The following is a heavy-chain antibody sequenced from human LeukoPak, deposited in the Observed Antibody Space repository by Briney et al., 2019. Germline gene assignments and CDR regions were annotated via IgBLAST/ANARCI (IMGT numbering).Heavy chain of an antibody. V-gene: IGHV1-18*01. J-gene: IGHJ6*03. D-gene: IGHD5-18*01. CDR2: ISGYNGNT. CDR1: GYTLTNYG. Sequence: ASVKVSCKASGYTLTNYGISWVRQAPGQGLEWMGWISGYNGNTNYAQKFQGRVTMTTDTSTNTAYMELRSLRSDDTAMYYCARSTLQLWSPYYYMDVWGKGTTVTVSS. CDR3: ARSTLQLWSPYYYMDV.